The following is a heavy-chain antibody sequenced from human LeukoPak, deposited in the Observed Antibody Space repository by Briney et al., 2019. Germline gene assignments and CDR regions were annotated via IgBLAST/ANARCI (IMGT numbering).Heavy chain of an antibody. CDR3: VNLGYSD. J-gene: IGHJ4*02. CDR1: GFTFSNFG. Sequence: PGGSLRLSCATAGFTFSNFGIHWVRQTPGKGLEWAAAIQSDGSKQYYGDSVKGRFTISRDNAKNLVYLQMNSLRVEDTAVYYCVNLGYSDGGQGTLVTVSS. CDR2: IQSDGSKQ. D-gene: IGHD5-12*01. V-gene: IGHV3-33*03.